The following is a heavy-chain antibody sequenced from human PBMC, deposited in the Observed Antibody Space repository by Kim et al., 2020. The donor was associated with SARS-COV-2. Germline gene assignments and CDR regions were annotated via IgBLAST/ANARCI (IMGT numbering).Heavy chain of an antibody. CDR3: AREGEYSSVGVN. V-gene: IGHV1-2*02. J-gene: IGHJ4*02. Sequence: ASVKVSCKASGYTFTGYYMHWVRQAPGQGLEWMGWINPNSGGTNYAQEFQGRVTMTRDTSISTAYMELSRLRSDDTAMYYCAREGEYSSVGVNWGQGSLV. D-gene: IGHD6-19*01. CDR1: GYTFTGYY. CDR2: INPNSGGT.